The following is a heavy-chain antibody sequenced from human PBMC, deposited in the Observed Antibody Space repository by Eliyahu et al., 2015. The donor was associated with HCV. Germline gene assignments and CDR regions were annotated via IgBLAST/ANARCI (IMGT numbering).Heavy chain of an antibody. Sequence: VRLQQWGVGLLKSSETLSLTCAVYGGSFSDYSWSWXRQPPGKGLEWIGQINQTGSTDYNPSLKSRVTISIDTSMNQFSLDLNSVTAADTGVYYCARGPDAVAESYWGQGTLVAVSS. CDR2: INQTGST. J-gene: IGHJ4*02. CDR1: GGSFSDYS. D-gene: IGHD6-19*01. V-gene: IGHV4-34*02. CDR3: ARGPDAVAESY.